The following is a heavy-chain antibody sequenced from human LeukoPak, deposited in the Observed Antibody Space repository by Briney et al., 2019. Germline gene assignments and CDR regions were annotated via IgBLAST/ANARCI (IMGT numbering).Heavy chain of an antibody. CDR3: AKSLDPVWTGYYRGDY. D-gene: IGHD3/OR15-3a*01. CDR1: GLPFSTYA. V-gene: IGHV3-23*01. Sequence: GGSLRLSCTAYGLPFSTYAMRWVRQAPGKGLEWVSAISGSGSSTTYAGSVKGRFTISRDNSKNRLYLKMNSMRAEDTAVYYCAKSLDPVWTGYYRGDYWGQGTLVTVSS. CDR2: ISGSGSST. J-gene: IGHJ4*02.